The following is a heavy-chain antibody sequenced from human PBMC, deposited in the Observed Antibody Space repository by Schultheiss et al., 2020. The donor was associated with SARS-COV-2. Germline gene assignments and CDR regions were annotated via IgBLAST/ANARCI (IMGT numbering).Heavy chain of an antibody. D-gene: IGHD3/OR15-3a*01. V-gene: IGHV4-61*01. CDR2: VYGSGST. J-gene: IGHJ4*02. CDR1: GGSISGGRYY. Sequence: SETLSLTCTVSGGSISGGRYYWSWIRQSPGKGLEWIGFVYGSGSTNYNPSLKSRVTILADTSKNQLSLRLTSVTAADTAVYYCARDWTGTYPDYWGQGTLVTVSS. CDR3: ARDWTGTYPDY.